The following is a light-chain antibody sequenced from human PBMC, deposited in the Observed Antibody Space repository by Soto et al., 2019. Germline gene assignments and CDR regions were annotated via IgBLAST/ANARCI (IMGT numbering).Light chain of an antibody. CDR2: QVS. V-gene: IGKV2-30*01. Sequence: DVVMTQSPLSLPVTLGQPASISCKSSQSLVNSDGNTYLHWFQQRPGQSPRRLIYQVSNLDSGVPDRFSGSGSCADFTLRIIRVLAEDVGVYYCMQGSHGSLWTFGQGTKVAIK. CDR3: MQGSHGSLWT. CDR1: QSLVNSDGNTY. J-gene: IGKJ1*01.